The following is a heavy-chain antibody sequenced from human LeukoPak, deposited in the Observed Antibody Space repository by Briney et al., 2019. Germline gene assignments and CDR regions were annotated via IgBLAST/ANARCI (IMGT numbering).Heavy chain of an antibody. CDR3: ARGGGSYSDY. D-gene: IGHD1-26*01. V-gene: IGHV4-34*01. CDR1: GGSFSGYY. Sequence: PSETLSLTCAVYGGSFSGYYWSWIRQPPGKGLEWIGEINHSGSTNYNPSLKSRVTISVDTSKNRFSLKLSSVTAADTAVYYCARGGGSYSDYWGQGTLVTVSS. CDR2: INHSGST. J-gene: IGHJ4*02.